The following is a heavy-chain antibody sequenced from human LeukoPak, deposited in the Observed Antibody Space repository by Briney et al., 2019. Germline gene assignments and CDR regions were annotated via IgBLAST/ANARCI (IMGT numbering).Heavy chain of an antibody. J-gene: IGHJ4*02. Sequence: ASVKVSCKASGYTFTTYYMHWVRQAPGQGLEWMGTISPNGDSTTYALNFQGRVTMTTDTSTSTIYMELRSLTSDDTAVYFCAREGSRSKPLDYWGQGTLVTVSS. D-gene: IGHD3-10*01. CDR3: AREGSRSKPLDY. CDR2: ISPNGDST. V-gene: IGHV1-46*01. CDR1: GYTFTTYY.